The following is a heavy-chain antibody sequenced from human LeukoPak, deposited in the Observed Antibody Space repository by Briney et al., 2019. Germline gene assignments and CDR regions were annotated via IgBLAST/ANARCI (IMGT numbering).Heavy chain of an antibody. D-gene: IGHD2-8*01. CDR2: ISSSSSYI. V-gene: IGHV3-21*01. Sequence: GGSLRLSCAASGFTFSSYSMNWVRQAPGKGLEWVSSISSSSSYIYCADSVKGRFTISRDNAKNSLYLQMNSLRAEDTAVYYCARVVYSGGFDYWGQGTLVTVSS. J-gene: IGHJ4*02. CDR3: ARVVYSGGFDY. CDR1: GFTFSSYS.